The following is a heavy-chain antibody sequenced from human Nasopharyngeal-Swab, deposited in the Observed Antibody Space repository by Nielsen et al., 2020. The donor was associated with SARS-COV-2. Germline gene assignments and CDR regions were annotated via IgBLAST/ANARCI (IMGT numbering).Heavy chain of an antibody. J-gene: IGHJ5*02. D-gene: IGHD4-11*01. CDR2: IDSEGSST. CDR3: VRLPFSKSPGWFDP. Sequence: AYLKISCAASGFTFSSYWMHWVRQAPGKGLVWVSRIDSEGSSTSYADTVKGRFTISTDNAKNTLQMQMNSLRTEDTSVYYFVRLPFSKSPGWFDPWGQGTLVTVSS. V-gene: IGHV3-74*01. CDR1: GFTFSSYW.